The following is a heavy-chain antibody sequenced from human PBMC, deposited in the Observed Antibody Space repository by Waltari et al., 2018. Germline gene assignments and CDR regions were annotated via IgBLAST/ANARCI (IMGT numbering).Heavy chain of an antibody. J-gene: IGHJ4*02. V-gene: IGHV3-21*02. CDR2: ISGTTTAV. CDR1: GFAFSNYM. Sequence: EVQLVESGGGLVKPGGSLRLSCAASGFAFSNYMMHWVRQAPGKGLDWLSSISGTTTAVQYSNSVKGRFTISRDNAKNSLYLQINSLRAEDTALYYCTTELLRDGYNCDYWGQGTLVTVSS. D-gene: IGHD5-12*01. CDR3: TTELLRDGYNCDY.